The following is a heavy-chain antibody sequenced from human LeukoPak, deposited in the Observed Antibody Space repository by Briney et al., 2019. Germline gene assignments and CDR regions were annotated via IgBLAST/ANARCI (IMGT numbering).Heavy chain of an antibody. J-gene: IGHJ4*02. CDR1: GFTFSSYW. CDR2: INSDGSSK. Sequence: GGSLRLSCAASGFTFSSYWMHWVRQAPGKGLVWVSRINSDGSSKNYADSVKGRFTISRDNAKNTVYLEMNSLRAEDTAVYYCAREDNSGSYNWGQGALVTVSS. V-gene: IGHV3-74*01. CDR3: AREDNSGSYN. D-gene: IGHD3-22*01.